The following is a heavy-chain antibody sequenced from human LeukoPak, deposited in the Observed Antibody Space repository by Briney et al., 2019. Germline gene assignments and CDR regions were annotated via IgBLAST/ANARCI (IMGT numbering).Heavy chain of an antibody. J-gene: IGHJ6*03. V-gene: IGHV3-7*01. CDR1: GFTFSSYW. CDR2: IKQDGSEK. CDR3: ARAPIYSGYSAGYYYYYYMDV. D-gene: IGHD5-12*01. Sequence: PGGSLRLSCAASGFTFSSYWMSWVRQAPGKGLEWVANIKQDGSEKYYVDSVKGRFTISRDNAKNSLYLQMNSLRAEDTAVYYCARAPIYSGYSAGYYYYYYMDVWGKGTTVTVSS.